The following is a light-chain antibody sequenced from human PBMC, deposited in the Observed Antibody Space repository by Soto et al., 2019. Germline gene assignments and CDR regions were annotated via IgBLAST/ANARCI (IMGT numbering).Light chain of an antibody. V-gene: IGLV2-23*02. Sequence: QSVLTQPASVSGSPGQSITISCTGASSDVGSYNLVSWYQQHPGKAPKLMIYEVSKRPSGVSNRFSGSKSGNTASLTISGLQAEDEADYYCCSYAGSSTPLYVFGTGCKVTVL. CDR1: SSDVGSYNL. CDR2: EVS. CDR3: CSYAGSSTPLYV. J-gene: IGLJ1*01.